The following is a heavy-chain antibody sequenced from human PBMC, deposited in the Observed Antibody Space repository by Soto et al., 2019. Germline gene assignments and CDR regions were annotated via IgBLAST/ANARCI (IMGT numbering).Heavy chain of an antibody. D-gene: IGHD6-25*01. V-gene: IGHV4-59*08. CDR3: ARLRASAYYYYGMDV. J-gene: IGHJ6*02. Sequence: SETLSLTCTVSGGSISSYYWSWIRQPPGKGLEWIGYFFYSGSTNYNPSLKSRVTIFVDTSENQFSLNLSSVTAADTAVYYCARLRASAYYYYGMDVWGQGTTVTVSS. CDR2: FFYSGST. CDR1: GGSISSYY.